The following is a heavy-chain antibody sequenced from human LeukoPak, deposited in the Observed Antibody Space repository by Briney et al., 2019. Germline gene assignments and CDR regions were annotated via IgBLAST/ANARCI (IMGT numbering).Heavy chain of an antibody. V-gene: IGHV4-59*01. CDR1: GGSISSYY. J-gene: IGHJ4*02. D-gene: IGHD6-19*01. CDR3: ARFPVIAVSPWGGDC. Sequence: SETLSLTCTVSGGSISSYYWSWIRQPPGKGLEWIGYIYYSGSTNYNPSLKSRVTISVDTSKNQFSLKLSSVTAADTAVYYCARFPVIAVSPWGGDCWGQGTLVTVSS. CDR2: IYYSGST.